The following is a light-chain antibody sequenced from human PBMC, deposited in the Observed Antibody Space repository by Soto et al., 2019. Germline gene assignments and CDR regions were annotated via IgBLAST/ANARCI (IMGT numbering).Light chain of an antibody. J-gene: IGLJ1*01. CDR2: DVS. CDR1: GSDVGGYNY. CDR3: CSYTSSSTYI. Sequence: QSALTQPASVSGSPGQSITISCTGTGSDVGGYNYVSWYQQYPGKAPKLMIYDVSNRPSGVSNHFSGSKSGNTAALIIFGLQAEDEADYYCCSYTSSSTYIFGTGTKVTVL. V-gene: IGLV2-14*01.